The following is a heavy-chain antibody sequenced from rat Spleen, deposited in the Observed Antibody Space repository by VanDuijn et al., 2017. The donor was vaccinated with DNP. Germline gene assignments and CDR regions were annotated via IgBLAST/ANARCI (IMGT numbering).Heavy chain of an antibody. D-gene: IGHD1-2*01. Sequence: EVQLVESGGGLVQPGRSLKLSCAASGFAFSNSYMAWVRQAPKKGLEWVATLGNSGSTTYYPDSVKGRFTISRDNAKSTLYLQMNSLRSEDMATYYCARHYYSSYIDYWGQGVMVTVSS. CDR3: ARHYYSSYIDY. V-gene: IGHV5-7*01. CDR1: GFAFSNSY. CDR2: LGNSGSTT. J-gene: IGHJ2*01.